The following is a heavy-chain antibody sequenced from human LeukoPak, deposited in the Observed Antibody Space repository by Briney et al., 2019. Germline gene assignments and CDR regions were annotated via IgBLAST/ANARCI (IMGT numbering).Heavy chain of an antibody. CDR2: IYYSGST. CDR1: GGSISSYY. J-gene: IGHJ5*02. D-gene: IGHD3-10*01. CDR3: TKYGSGKLFDP. V-gene: IGHV4-59*08. Sequence: SETLSLTCTVSGGSISSYYWSWIRQPPGKGLEWIGYIYYSGSTNYNPSLKSRVTISVDTSKNQFSLKLSSVTAADTAVYYCTKYGSGKLFDPWGQGTLVTVSS.